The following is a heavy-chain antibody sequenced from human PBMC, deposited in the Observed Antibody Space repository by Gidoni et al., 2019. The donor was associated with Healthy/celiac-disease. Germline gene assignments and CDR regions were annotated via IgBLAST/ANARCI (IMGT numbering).Heavy chain of an antibody. CDR2: IYYSGST. J-gene: IGHJ4*02. V-gene: IGHV4-61*01. Sequence: QVQLQESGPGLVKPSETLSLTCTVSGGSVSSGSYYWSWIRQPPGKGLEWIGYIYYSGSTNYNPSLKSRVTISVDTSKNQFSLKLSSVTAADTAVYYCARDLDSYYFDYWGQGTLVTVSS. CDR1: GGSVSSGSYY. D-gene: IGHD1-1*01. CDR3: ARDLDSYYFDY.